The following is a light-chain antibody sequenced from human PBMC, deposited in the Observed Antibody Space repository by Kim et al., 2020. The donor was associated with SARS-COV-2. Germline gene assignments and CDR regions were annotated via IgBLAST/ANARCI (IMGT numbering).Light chain of an antibody. CDR1: QTVSTSY. V-gene: IGKV3-20*01. CDR3: QQYASSPTT. CDR2: DAS. Sequence: EIELTQSPGTLSLSPGERATLSCRASQTVSTSYLAWYQQKPGQAPRLLINDASRRATGIPDRFSGSGSGTDFTLTISRLEPEDFAVYYCQQYASSPTTFGGGTKLEI. J-gene: IGKJ4*01.